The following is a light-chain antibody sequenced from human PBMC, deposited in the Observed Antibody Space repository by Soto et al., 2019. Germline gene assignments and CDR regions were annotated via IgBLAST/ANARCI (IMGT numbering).Light chain of an antibody. J-gene: IGKJ3*01. V-gene: IGKV1-33*01. CDR2: DAS. CDR3: QQYDSFPFT. Sequence: DIPMTQSPSSLSASVGDRVTITCQASQDISKYLNWYQQQPGKAPKLLIYDASNLETGVPSRFSGTGSGAYYTFTISSLHPEDFATYHCQQYDSFPFTFGPGTKVEIK. CDR1: QDISKY.